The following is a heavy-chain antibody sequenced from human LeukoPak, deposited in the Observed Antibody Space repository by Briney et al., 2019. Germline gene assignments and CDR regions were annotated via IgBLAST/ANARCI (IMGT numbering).Heavy chain of an antibody. J-gene: IGHJ4*02. CDR3: ANPIAYCGGDCLFDY. D-gene: IGHD2-21*02. V-gene: IGHV3-23*01. Sequence: GGSLRLSCAASGFTFSSYAMSWDRQAPGKGLEWVSAISGSGGSTYYADSVKGRFTISRDNSKNTLYLQMNSLRAEDTAVYYCANPIAYCGGDCLFDYWGQGTLVTVSS. CDR1: GFTFSSYA. CDR2: ISGSGGST.